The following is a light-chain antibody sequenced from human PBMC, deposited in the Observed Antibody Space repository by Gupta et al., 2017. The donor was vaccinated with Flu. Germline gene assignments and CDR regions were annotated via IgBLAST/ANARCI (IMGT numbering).Light chain of an antibody. V-gene: IGLV2-11*01. J-gene: IGLJ1*01. CDR1: SSDVGGYKY. CDR3: CSYGGSYIFL. Sequence: DLTPLRSVSGSTGQSVNHSCRGSSSDVGGYKYVSWYKHHPGKAPKLMIYDVSERPSGVPDCFSGSKSGSTAPLTISGLQAEDEADYYCCSYGGSYIFLFGSGTEVTVL. CDR2: DVS.